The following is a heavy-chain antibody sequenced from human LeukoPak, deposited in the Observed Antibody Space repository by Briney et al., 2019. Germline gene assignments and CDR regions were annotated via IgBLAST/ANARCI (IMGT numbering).Heavy chain of an antibody. Sequence: GGSLRLSCAASGFTSSSYWMSWVRQAPGKGLEWVANIKQDGSQKYYVDSVKGRFTISRDNAKNSLYLELNSLRAEDTGVYFCARDRGWQQFDYWGQGTLVTVSS. CDR1: GFTSSSYW. V-gene: IGHV3-7*01. CDR3: ARDRGWQQFDY. J-gene: IGHJ4*01. D-gene: IGHD5-24*01. CDR2: IKQDGSQK.